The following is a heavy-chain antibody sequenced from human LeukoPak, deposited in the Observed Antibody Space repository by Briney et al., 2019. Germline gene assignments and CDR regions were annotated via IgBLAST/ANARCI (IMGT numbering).Heavy chain of an antibody. V-gene: IGHV4-30-4*08. J-gene: IGHJ3*01. D-gene: IGHD2-2*01. CDR3: AREVITPGDSDGFDL. CDR1: GGSISSANHF. Sequence: SQTLSLTCTVSGGSISSANHFWSWVRQAPGEGLEWIGYIHYDGRAHYNPSLKSRVSMSLDMSKNQFSLSLSSVTAADTAIYYCAREVITPGDSDGFDLWGQGTMVSVSS. CDR2: IHYDGRA.